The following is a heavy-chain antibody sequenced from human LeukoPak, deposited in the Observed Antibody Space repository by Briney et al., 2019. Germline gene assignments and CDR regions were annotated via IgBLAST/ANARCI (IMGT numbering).Heavy chain of an antibody. V-gene: IGHV1-2*06. CDR2: INPNSGDT. CDR1: GYTFTGYY. J-gene: IGHJ5*02. D-gene: IGHD2-8*01. Sequence: GASVKVSCKASGYTFTGYYMHWVRQAPGQGLEWMGRINPNSGDTNYAQKFQGRVTMTRDTSISTAYMELSRLRSDDTAVYYCARDKRAYATWFDPWGQGTPVTVSS. CDR3: ARDKRAYATWFDP.